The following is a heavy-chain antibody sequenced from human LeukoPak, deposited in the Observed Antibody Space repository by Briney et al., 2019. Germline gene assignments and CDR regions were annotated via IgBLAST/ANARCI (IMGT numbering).Heavy chain of an antibody. CDR3: ARGNRDDLLWFGEPDYFDY. CDR2: IYTSGST. Sequence: SETLSLTCTVSGGSINSGSYYWSWIRQPAGKGLEWIGRIYTSGSTNYNPSLKSRVTLSVDTSKNQFSLKLSSVTAADTAVYYCARGNRDDLLWFGEPDYFDYWGQGTLVTVSS. D-gene: IGHD3-10*01. J-gene: IGHJ4*02. CDR1: GGSINSGSYY. V-gene: IGHV4-61*02.